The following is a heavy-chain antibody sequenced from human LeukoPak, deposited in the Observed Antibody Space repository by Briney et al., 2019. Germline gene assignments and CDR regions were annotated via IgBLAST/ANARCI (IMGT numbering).Heavy chain of an antibody. D-gene: IGHD6-19*01. CDR3: ATSSSRAVAPRYFDY. CDR2: FDPEDGET. V-gene: IGHV1-24*01. CDR1: GYTLTELS. Sequence: ASVKVSCKVSGYTLTELSMHWVRQAPGKGLEWMGGFDPEDGETIYAQKFQGRVTMTEDTSTDTAYMELSSLRSEDTAVYYCATSSSRAVAPRYFDYWGQGTLVTVSS. J-gene: IGHJ4*02.